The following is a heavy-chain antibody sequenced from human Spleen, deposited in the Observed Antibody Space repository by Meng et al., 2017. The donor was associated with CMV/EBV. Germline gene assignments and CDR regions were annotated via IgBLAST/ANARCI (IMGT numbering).Heavy chain of an antibody. J-gene: IGHJ4*02. CDR3: ARDWNDAGVLDY. Sequence: SVKVSCKASGGTFSSYTISWVRQTPGQGLEWMGRIIPILGIANYAQKFQGRVTITADKSTSTAYMELSSLTSDDTAVYYCARDWNDAGVLDYWGQGTLVTVSS. V-gene: IGHV1-69*04. D-gene: IGHD1-1*01. CDR1: GGTFSSYT. CDR2: IIPILGIA.